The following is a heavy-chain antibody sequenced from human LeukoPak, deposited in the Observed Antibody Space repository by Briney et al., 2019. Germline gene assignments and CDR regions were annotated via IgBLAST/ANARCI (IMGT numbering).Heavy chain of an antibody. CDR1: GFTFSNYG. CDR3: ARARVIAVAGGAFDY. D-gene: IGHD6-19*01. Sequence: GGSLRLSCAASGFTFSNYGMHWVRQAPGKGLEWVAVIRDDGSNKYYADSVKGRFTISRDNSKNTLDLQMNSLRAEDTAVYYCARARVIAVAGGAFDYWGQGTLVTVSS. J-gene: IGHJ4*02. V-gene: IGHV3-33*01. CDR2: IRDDGSNK.